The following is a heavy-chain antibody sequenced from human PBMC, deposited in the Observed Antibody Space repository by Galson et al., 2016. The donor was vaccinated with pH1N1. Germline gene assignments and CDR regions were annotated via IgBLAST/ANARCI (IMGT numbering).Heavy chain of an antibody. CDR1: GLTFSTYW. V-gene: IGHV3-7*01. D-gene: IGHD6-19*01. Sequence: SLRLSCAASGLTFSTYWMHWVRQAPGKGLEWVANIKQDGSEKYYLDSVKGRFTISRDNAKESLFPQMNSLRAEDTAVYYCAKGGLAPGDYWGQGTLVTVSS. CDR3: AKGGLAPGDY. CDR2: IKQDGSEK. J-gene: IGHJ4*02.